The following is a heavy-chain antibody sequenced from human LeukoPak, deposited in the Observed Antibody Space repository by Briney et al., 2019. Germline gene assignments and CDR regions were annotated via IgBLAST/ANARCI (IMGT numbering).Heavy chain of an antibody. Sequence: GGSLRLSCAASGFTFSSYGMHWVHQAPGKGLEWVAVIWYDGSNKYYADSVKGRFTISRDNSKNTLYLQMNSLRAEDTAVYYCARDLYSTLLAYYYGMDVWGQGTTVTVSS. CDR3: ARDLYSTLLAYYYGMDV. V-gene: IGHV3-33*01. D-gene: IGHD6-13*01. CDR2: IWYDGSNK. J-gene: IGHJ6*02. CDR1: GFTFSSYG.